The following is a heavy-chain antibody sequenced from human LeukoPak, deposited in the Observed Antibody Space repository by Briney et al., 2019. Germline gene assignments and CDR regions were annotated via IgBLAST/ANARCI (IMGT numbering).Heavy chain of an antibody. CDR2: INHSGST. D-gene: IGHD4-17*01. CDR1: GGSFSGYY. J-gene: IGHJ6*02. CDR3: ARGATVTSRSYGMDV. V-gene: IGHV4-34*01. Sequence: PSETLSLTCAVYGGSFSGYYWSWIRQPPGKGLEWIGEINHSGSTNYNPSLKSRVTISVDTSKNQFSLKLNSVTAADTAVYYCARGATVTSRSYGMDVWGQGTTVTVSS.